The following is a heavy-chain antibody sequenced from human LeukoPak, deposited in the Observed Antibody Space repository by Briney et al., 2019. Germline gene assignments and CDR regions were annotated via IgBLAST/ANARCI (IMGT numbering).Heavy chain of an antibody. CDR2: ISGYNGNT. V-gene: IGHV1-18*01. CDR3: ARDQAIFGVVTSFYYYYYMDV. J-gene: IGHJ6*03. CDR1: GYTFTSYG. Sequence: ASVKVSCKASGYTFTSYGISWVRQAPGQGLEWMGWISGYNGNTNYAQKLQGRVTMTTDTSTSTAYMELRSLRSDDTAVYYCARDQAIFGVVTSFYYYYYMDVWGKGTTVTVSS. D-gene: IGHD3-3*01.